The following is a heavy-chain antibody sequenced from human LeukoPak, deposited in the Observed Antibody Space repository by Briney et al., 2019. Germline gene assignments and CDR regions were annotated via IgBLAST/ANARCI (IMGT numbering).Heavy chain of an antibody. Sequence: GGSLRLSCAASGFTFSTYPMHWVRQAPGKGLEGVAVISYDGSNKYYADSVKGRFTISRDNSKNTLYLQMNSLRAEDTAVYYCARLYSGYDLDDYWGQGTLVTVSS. CDR3: ARLYSGYDLDDY. CDR1: GFTFSTYP. CDR2: ISYDGSNK. V-gene: IGHV3-30*04. J-gene: IGHJ4*02. D-gene: IGHD5-12*01.